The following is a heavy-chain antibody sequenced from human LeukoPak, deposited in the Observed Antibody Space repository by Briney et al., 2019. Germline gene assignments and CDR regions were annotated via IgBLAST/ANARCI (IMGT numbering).Heavy chain of an antibody. CDR2: ISGSGSNT. CDR3: AKDLSPAAA. J-gene: IGHJ5*02. D-gene: IGHD6-25*01. Sequence: PGGSLRLSCAASGFTFSNYGMSWVHQAPGKGLEWVSAISGSGSNTYYADSVKGRFTISRDNSKNTLSLQMNNLRDEDTAVYYCAKDLSPAAAWGQGTLVTVSS. CDR1: GFTFSNYG. V-gene: IGHV3-23*01.